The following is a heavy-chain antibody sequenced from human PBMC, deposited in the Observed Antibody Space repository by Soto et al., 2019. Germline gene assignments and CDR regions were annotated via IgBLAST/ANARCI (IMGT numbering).Heavy chain of an antibody. CDR2: MNPNSGNT. J-gene: IGHJ6*02. V-gene: IGHV1-8*01. Sequence: ASMNVSCKASGYTFTSYDINWVRQATGQGLEWMGWMNPNSGNTGYAQKFQGRVTMTRNTSISTAYMELSSLRSEDTAVYYCARNYDYVWGSYRLSYYYYGMDVWGQGPTVPVSS. D-gene: IGHD3-16*02. CDR1: GYTFTSYD. CDR3: ARNYDYVWGSYRLSYYYYGMDV.